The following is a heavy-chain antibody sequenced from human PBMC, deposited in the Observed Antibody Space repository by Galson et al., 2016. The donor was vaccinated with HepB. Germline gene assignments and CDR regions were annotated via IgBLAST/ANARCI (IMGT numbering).Heavy chain of an antibody. CDR1: GFTFSNYG. D-gene: IGHD4-23*01. J-gene: IGHJ4*02. V-gene: IGHV3-33*01. Sequence: SLRLSCASSGFTFSNYGMHWVRQAPGKGLEWVAVIWHDGSNKYYADSVKGQFTISRDSSTLYLLMNSLRAEDTAVYYCARDRLASGNHRDYWGQGTLVTVSS. CDR2: IWHDGSNK. CDR3: ARDRLASGNHRDY.